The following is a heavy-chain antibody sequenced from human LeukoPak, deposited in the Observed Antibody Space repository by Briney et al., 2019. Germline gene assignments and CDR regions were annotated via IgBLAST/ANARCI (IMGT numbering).Heavy chain of an antibody. Sequence: SETLSLTCAVYGGSFSGYYWSWIRQPPGKGLEWIGEINHSGSTNYNPSLKSRVTISVDTSKNQFSLKLSSVTAADTAVYYCARGRNYDILTGYYRATRYYYYMDVWGKGTTVTVSS. V-gene: IGHV4-34*01. CDR3: ARGRNYDILTGYYRATRYYYYMDV. D-gene: IGHD3-9*01. CDR2: INHSGST. J-gene: IGHJ6*03. CDR1: GGSFSGYY.